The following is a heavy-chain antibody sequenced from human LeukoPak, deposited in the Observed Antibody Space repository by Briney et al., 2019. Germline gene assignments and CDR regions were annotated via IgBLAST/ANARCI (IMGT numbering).Heavy chain of an antibody. CDR1: GFTFSNYA. CDR3: AKDQSSWPTPYFDY. CDR2: ISGSGGST. V-gene: IGHV3-23*01. D-gene: IGHD6-13*01. Sequence: GGSLRLSCAASGFTFSNYAMSWVRQAPGKGLEWVSAISGSGGSTYYADSVKGRFTISRDNSKNTLYLQMNSLRAEDTAVYYCAKDQSSWPTPYFDYWGQGTLVTVSS. J-gene: IGHJ4*02.